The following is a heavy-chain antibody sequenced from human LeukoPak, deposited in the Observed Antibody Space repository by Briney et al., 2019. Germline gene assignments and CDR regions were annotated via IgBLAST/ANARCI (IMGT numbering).Heavy chain of an antibody. CDR1: GFTFSTYW. CDR3: ARHLNYYLNY. V-gene: IGHV3-74*01. J-gene: IGHJ4*02. CDR2: ISSDGSIT. D-gene: IGHD3-10*01. Sequence: GGSLRLSCAASGFTFSTYWMHWVRQAPGKGLVWVSRISSDGSITSYADSVKGRFTISRDNAKNTLYLQMNSLRAEDTAVYYCARHLNYYLNYWGQGTLVTVSS.